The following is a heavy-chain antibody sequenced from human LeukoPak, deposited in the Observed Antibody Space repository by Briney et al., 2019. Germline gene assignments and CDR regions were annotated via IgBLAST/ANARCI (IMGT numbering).Heavy chain of an antibody. Sequence: PGGSLRLSCAASGFTFSGSAMHWVRQASGKGLEWDGRIRSKANSYATAYAASVKGRFTISRDDSENTAYLQMNSLKTEDTAVYYCTSMTTVNYWGQGTLVTVSS. V-gene: IGHV3-73*01. CDR1: GFTFSGSA. CDR3: TSMTTVNY. J-gene: IGHJ4*02. CDR2: IRSKANSYAT. D-gene: IGHD4-17*01.